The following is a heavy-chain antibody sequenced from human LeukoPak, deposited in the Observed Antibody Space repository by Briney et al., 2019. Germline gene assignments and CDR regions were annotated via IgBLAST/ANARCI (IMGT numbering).Heavy chain of an antibody. CDR2: IIPSFGTA. J-gene: IGHJ6*03. V-gene: IGHV1-69*05. CDR3: ARTPPMEYYDSPPYYYMDV. D-gene: IGHD3-22*01. CDR1: GGTFSSYA. Sequence: ASVKVSCKASGGTFSSYAISWVRQAPGQGLEWMGGIIPSFGTANYAQKFQGRVTITTDESTSTAYMELSSLRSEDTAVYYCARTPPMEYYDSPPYYYMDVWGKGTTVTVSS.